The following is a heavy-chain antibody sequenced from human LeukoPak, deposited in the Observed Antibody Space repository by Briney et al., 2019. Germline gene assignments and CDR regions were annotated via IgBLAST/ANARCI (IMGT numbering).Heavy chain of an antibody. CDR1: GFTFCSYS. D-gene: IGHD1-26*01. CDR3: ARDGWEILPDY. CDR2: ISSSSSYI. Sequence: GGSLRLSCAASGFTFCSYSINWVRQAPGKGLEWVSSISSSSSYIYYADSVKGRFTISRDNAKNSLYLQMNSLRAEDTAVYYCARDGWEILPDYWGQGTLLTVSS. V-gene: IGHV3-21*01. J-gene: IGHJ4*02.